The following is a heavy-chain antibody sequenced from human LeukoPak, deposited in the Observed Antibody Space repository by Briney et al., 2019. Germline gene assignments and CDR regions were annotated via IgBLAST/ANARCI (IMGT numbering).Heavy chain of an antibody. CDR2: ICPSGST. V-gene: IGHV4-4*07. J-gene: IGHJ4*02. Sequence: SETLSLTCTVSGGSISSYYWSWIRQPARKGLEWIGRICPSGSTNYNPSLKSRVTISVDTSKNQFSLKLSSVTAADTAVYYCARGAMSAYYDFWSGISQRAYFDYWGQGTLVTVSS. CDR3: ARGAMSAYYDFWSGISQRAYFDY. CDR1: GGSISSYY. D-gene: IGHD3-3*01.